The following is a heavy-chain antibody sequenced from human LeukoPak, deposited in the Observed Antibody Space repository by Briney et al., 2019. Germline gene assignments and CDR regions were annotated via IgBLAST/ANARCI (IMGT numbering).Heavy chain of an antibody. D-gene: IGHD1-26*01. V-gene: IGHV3-9*01. Sequence: GGSLGLSCAASGFTFDDYAMHWVRQAPGKGLEWVSGISWNSGSIGYADSVKGRFTISRDNAKNSLYLQMNSLRAEDTALYYCAKDSYSGSYYLDYWGQGTLVTVSS. J-gene: IGHJ4*02. CDR1: GFTFDDYA. CDR3: AKDSYSGSYYLDY. CDR2: ISWNSGSI.